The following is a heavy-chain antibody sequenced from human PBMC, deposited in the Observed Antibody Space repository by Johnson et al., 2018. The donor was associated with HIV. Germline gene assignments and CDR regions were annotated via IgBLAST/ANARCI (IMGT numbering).Heavy chain of an antibody. D-gene: IGHD3-10*01. CDR2: ISYDGSNK. V-gene: IGHV3-30-3*01. CDR3: ARDPMVRGAGGFDI. J-gene: IGHJ3*02. CDR1: GFTFSSYA. Sequence: QMQLVESWGGVVQPGRSLRLSCAASGFTFSSYAMHWVRQAPGKGLEWVAVISYDGSNKYYADSVKGRFTISRDNSKNTLYLQMNSLRAEDTAVYYCARDPMVRGAGGFDIWGQGTMVTVSS.